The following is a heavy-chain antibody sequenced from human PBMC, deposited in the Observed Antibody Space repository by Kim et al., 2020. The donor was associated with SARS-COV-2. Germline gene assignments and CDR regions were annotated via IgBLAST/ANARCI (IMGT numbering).Heavy chain of an antibody. V-gene: IGHV3-30*04. CDR1: GFTFSSYA. CDR2: ISYDGSNK. CDR3: ARSSGSWGTHYWNGMDV. D-gene: IGHD3-10*01. J-gene: IGHJ6*02. Sequence: GGSLRLSCAASGFTFSSYAMHWVRQAPGKGLEWVAVISYDGSNKYYADSVKGRFTISRDNSKNTLYLQMNSLRAEDTAVYYCARSSGSWGTHYWNGMDVWGQGTTVTVSS.